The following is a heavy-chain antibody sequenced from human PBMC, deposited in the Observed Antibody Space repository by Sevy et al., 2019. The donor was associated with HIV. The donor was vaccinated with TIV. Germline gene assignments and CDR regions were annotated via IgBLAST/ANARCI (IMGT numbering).Heavy chain of an antibody. J-gene: IGHJ4*02. CDR2: IITIFPTA. V-gene: IGHV1-69*13. CDR3: ARLMSCGGDCYYFDF. D-gene: IGHD2-21*02. CDR1: GGNFRTFI. Sequence: ASVKVSCKTSGGNFRTFIITWVRQAPGQGLEWMGGIITIFPTANYAQRFQGRVTITADESTSTAYMEMSNLRSDVTAVYYCARLMSCGGDCYYFDFWGQGTLVTVSS.